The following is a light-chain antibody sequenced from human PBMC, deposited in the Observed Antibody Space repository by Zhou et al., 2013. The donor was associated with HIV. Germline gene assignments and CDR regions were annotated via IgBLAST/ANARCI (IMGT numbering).Light chain of an antibody. CDR2: GAS. J-gene: IGKJ1*01. CDR1: QSVSSNY. Sequence: EIVLTQSPGTLSLSPGERATLFCRASQSVSSNYLAWYQQKPGQAPRLLIYGASSRATGIPDRFSGSGSGTDFSLTISRLEPEDFAVYYCQQRNNWPMTFGQGTKVEIK. CDR3: QQRNNWPMT. V-gene: IGKV3D-20*02.